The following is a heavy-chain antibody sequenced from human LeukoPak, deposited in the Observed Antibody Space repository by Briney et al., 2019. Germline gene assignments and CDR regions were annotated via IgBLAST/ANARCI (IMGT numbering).Heavy chain of an antibody. CDR1: GYSFTSYW. CDR3: ARQQVYGITAAGPAISYYYYYMDV. J-gene: IGHJ6*03. CDR2: IYPGDSDT. Sequence: GESLKISCKGSGYSFTSYWIGWVRQMPGKGLEWMGIIYPGDSDTRYSPSFQGQVTISADKSISTAYLQWSSLKASDTAMYYCARQQVYGITAAGPAISYYYYYMDVWGKGTTVTISS. D-gene: IGHD6-13*01. V-gene: IGHV5-51*01.